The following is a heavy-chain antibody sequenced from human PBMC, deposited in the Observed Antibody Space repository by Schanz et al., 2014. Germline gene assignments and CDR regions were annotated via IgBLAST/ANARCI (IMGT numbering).Heavy chain of an antibody. CDR1: GFTFSSYS. CDR2: ISDSGTYT. D-gene: IGHD1-1*01. CDR3: ARDRRNADLDY. V-gene: IGHV3-48*04. Sequence: EVQLVESGGGLVQPGGSLRLSCAASGFTFSSYSMNWVRQAPGKGLEWVSYISDSGTYTNYADSVKGRFTISRDNAKNSLYLEMNSLRAEDTALYYCARDRRNADLDYWGQGTLVTVSS. J-gene: IGHJ4*02.